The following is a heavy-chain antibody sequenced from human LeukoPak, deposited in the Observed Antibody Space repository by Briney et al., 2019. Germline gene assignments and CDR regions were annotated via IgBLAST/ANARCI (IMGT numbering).Heavy chain of an antibody. CDR2: ISWNSGSI. V-gene: IGHV3-9*01. J-gene: IGHJ6*02. CDR3: AKSVYYYYYGMDV. CDR1: GFTFDDYA. Sequence: GGSLRLSCAASGFTFDDYAMHWVRQAPGKGLEWVSGISWNSGSIGYADSVKGRFTISRDNARNSLYLQMNSLRAEDTALYYCAKSVYYYYYGMDVWGQGTTVTVSS.